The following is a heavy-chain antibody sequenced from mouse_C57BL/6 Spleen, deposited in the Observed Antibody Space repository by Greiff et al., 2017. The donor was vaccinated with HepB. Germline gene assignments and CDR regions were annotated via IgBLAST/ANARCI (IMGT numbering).Heavy chain of an antibody. D-gene: IGHD2-1*01. V-gene: IGHV5-9-1*02. J-gene: IGHJ4*01. CDR3: TRDYYGNPMDY. CDR1: GFTFSSYA. CDR2: ISSGGDYI. Sequence: EVKLVESGEGLVKPGGSLKLSCAASGFTFSSYAMSWVRQTPEKRLEWVAYISSGGDYIYYADTVKGRFTTSRDNARNTLYLQMSSLKSEDTAMYYCTRDYYGNPMDYWGQGTSVTVSS.